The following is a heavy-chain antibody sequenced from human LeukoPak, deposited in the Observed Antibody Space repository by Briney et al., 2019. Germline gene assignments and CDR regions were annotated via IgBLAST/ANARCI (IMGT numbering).Heavy chain of an antibody. D-gene: IGHD1-26*01. CDR2: ITPDGSGT. Sequence: GGSLRLSCAASGFTFSTYWMHWVRQAPGKGLVWVSRITPDGSGTIYADSVKGRFTISRDNSKNTLYLQMNSLRAEDTAVYYCAREWELQDGFDIWGQGTMVTVSS. CDR1: GFTFSTYW. CDR3: AREWELQDGFDI. J-gene: IGHJ3*02. V-gene: IGHV3-74*01.